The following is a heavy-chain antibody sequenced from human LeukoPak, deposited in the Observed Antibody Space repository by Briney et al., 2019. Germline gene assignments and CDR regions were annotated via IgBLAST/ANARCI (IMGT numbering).Heavy chain of an antibody. CDR1: GFTFSSYA. D-gene: IGHD6-19*01. CDR3: ARAPIAVAAKGNYFDY. CDR2: IGGSGVST. Sequence: GGSLRLSCAASGFTFSSYAMSWVRQAPGKGLEWVSGIGGSGVSTYYADSVKGRFTISRDNSKNTLYLQMNSLRAEDTAVYYCARAPIAVAAKGNYFDYWGQGTLVTVSS. V-gene: IGHV3-23*01. J-gene: IGHJ4*02.